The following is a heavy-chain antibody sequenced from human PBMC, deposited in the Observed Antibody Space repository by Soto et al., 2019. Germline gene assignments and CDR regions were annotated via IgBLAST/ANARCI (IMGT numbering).Heavy chain of an antibody. CDR3: ARDTVRGGHCVDY. V-gene: IGHV3-33*01. CDR2: IWYDGSNK. CDR1: GFTFSSYG. D-gene: IGHD2-21*01. Sequence: QVQLVESGGGVVQPVRSLRLSCAASGFTFSSYGMHWVRQAPGKGLEWVAVIWYDGSNKYYADSVKGRFTISRDNSKNTLYLQMNSLRAEDTAVYYCARDTVRGGHCVDYWGQGTLVTVSS. J-gene: IGHJ4*02.